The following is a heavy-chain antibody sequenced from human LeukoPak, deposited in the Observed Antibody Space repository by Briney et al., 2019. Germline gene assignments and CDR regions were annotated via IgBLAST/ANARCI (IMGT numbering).Heavy chain of an antibody. D-gene: IGHD3-10*01. CDR1: GGSISSGGYY. J-gene: IGHJ3*02. CDR3: ARDYGSEENDAFDI. V-gene: IGHV4-31*03. Sequence: RPSETLSLTCTVSGGSISSGGYYWSWIRQHPGKGLEWIGYIYYSGSTYYNPSLKSRVTISVDTPKNQFSLKLSSVTAADTAVYYCARDYGSEENDAFDIWGQGTMVTVSS. CDR2: IYYSGST.